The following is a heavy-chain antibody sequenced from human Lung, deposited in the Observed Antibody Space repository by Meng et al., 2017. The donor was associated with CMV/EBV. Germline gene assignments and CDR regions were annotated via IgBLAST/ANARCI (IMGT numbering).Heavy chain of an antibody. Sequence: SQTLSLTXAVYGGSFSGYNWSWIRQPPGKGLEWIGEINHSGSTNYNPSLKSRVTISVDTSKNQFSLKLSSVTAADTAVYYCARGRVTGTTGGWFDPWGKGTLVTVSS. V-gene: IGHV4-34*01. CDR3: ARGRVTGTTGGWFDP. J-gene: IGHJ5*02. D-gene: IGHD1-7*01. CDR1: GGSFSGYN. CDR2: INHSGST.